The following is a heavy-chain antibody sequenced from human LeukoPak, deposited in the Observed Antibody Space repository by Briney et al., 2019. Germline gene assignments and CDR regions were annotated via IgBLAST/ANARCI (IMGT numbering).Heavy chain of an antibody. D-gene: IGHD3-22*01. V-gene: IGHV4-4*07. Sequence: SETLSLTCTVSGGSISSYYWSWIRQPAGKGLEWIGRIYTSGSTNYNPSLKSRVTMSVDTSKNQFSLKLSSVTAADTAVYYCARKTYDSSGLIPHPGVFDIWGQGTKVTVSS. J-gene: IGHJ3*02. CDR3: ARKTYDSSGLIPHPGVFDI. CDR1: GGSISSYY. CDR2: IYTSGST.